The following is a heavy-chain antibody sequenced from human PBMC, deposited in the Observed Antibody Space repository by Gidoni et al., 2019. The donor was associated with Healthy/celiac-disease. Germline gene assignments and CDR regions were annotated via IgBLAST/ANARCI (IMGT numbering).Heavy chain of an antibody. Sequence: QVQLVQSGAAGKKPGASVRVSCKAADYTFTSHAMHWLRKSPGQWLEWMGWINAGNGNTKDSQNFQGRVTSTRDTSASTAYMALSSLRSEDTAVYYCSRDQSGRYPTNGNYWGQGTLVTVSS. CDR3: SRDQSGRYPTNGNY. CDR2: INAGNGNT. D-gene: IGHD1-26*01. J-gene: IGHJ4*02. V-gene: IGHV1-3*01. CDR1: DYTFTSHA.